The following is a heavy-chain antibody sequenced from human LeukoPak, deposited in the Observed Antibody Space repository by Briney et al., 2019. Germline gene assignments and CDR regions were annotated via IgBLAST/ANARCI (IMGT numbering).Heavy chain of an antibody. CDR3: AKGERGIAVAGLDY. V-gene: IGHV3-30*18. Sequence: GGSLRLSCAASGFTFSTYAMHWVRQAPGKGLEWVAVISYDGSNKHYADSVKGRFTISRDYSKNTLYLQMNSLRAEDTALYYCAKGERGIAVAGLDYWGQGTLVTVSS. CDR2: ISYDGSNK. D-gene: IGHD6-19*01. J-gene: IGHJ4*02. CDR1: GFTFSTYA.